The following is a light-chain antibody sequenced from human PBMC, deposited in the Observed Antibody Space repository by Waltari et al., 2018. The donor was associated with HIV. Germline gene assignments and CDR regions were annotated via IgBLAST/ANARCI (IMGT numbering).Light chain of an antibody. CDR2: EVS. CDR1: SSDVGRYNY. J-gene: IGLJ1*01. CDR3: SSYTSSSTPYV. V-gene: IGLV2-14*01. Sequence: QSALTQPASVSGSPGQSITISCTGTSSDVGRYNYVPWYQQPPGKAPKLMIDEVSNRPSGVSNRFSGSKSGNTASLTISGLQAEDEADYYCSSYTSSSTPYVFGTGTKVTVL.